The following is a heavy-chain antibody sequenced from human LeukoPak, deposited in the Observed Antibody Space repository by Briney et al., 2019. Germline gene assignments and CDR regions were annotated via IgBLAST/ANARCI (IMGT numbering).Heavy chain of an antibody. CDR2: LSGNGGTT. D-gene: IGHD3-22*01. Sequence: GGSLRLSCAASGFTFSSYAMTWVRQAPGRGLEWVSALSGNGGTTYYADSVKGRFTISRDNSKNTLYLQMNSLRAEDTAVYYCARTASSGYFYSDYWGQGTLVTVSS. CDR3: ARTASSGYFYSDY. CDR1: GFTFSSYA. J-gene: IGHJ4*02. V-gene: IGHV3-23*01.